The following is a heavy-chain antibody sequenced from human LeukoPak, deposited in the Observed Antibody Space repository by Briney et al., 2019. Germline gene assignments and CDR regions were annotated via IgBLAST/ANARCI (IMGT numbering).Heavy chain of an antibody. Sequence: GGSLRLSCAASGFTFSSYSMNWVRQAPGKGLEWVSCISSSSSYINYADSVKGRFTISRDNAKNSLYLQMSSLRAEDTAVYYCARANYDSSGYYFDSWGQGTLVTVSS. J-gene: IGHJ4*02. CDR1: GFTFSSYS. D-gene: IGHD3-22*01. CDR3: ARANYDSSGYYFDS. V-gene: IGHV3-21*01. CDR2: ISSSSSYI.